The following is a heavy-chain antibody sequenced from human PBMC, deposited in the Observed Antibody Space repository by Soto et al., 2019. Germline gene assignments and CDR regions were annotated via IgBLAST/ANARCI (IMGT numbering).Heavy chain of an antibody. CDR2: IYYSGST. Sequence: QLQLQESGPGLVKPSETLSLTCTVSGGSISSSSYYWGWIRQPPGKGLEWIGSIYYSGSTYYNPPLKSRVTISVDTSKNQFSLKLSSVTAADTAVYYCASGYSSSWFYFDYWGQGTLVTVSS. J-gene: IGHJ4*02. CDR1: GGSISSSSYY. V-gene: IGHV4-39*01. D-gene: IGHD6-13*01. CDR3: ASGYSSSWFYFDY.